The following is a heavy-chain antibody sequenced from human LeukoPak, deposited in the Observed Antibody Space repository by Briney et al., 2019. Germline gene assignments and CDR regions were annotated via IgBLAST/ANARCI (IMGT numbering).Heavy chain of an antibody. J-gene: IGHJ4*02. CDR1: GYTFTAYY. V-gene: IGHV1-2*02. Sequence: GASVKVSFKASGYTFTAYYIHWVRQAPGQGLEWMGWIGPNRGDAKYAQKSQGRVTMTRDTSISTVYMDLGRLTSDDTAVYYCARDFPSGSGGVDYWGQGTLVTVSS. CDR2: IGPNRGDA. D-gene: IGHD2-15*01. CDR3: ARDFPSGSGGVDY.